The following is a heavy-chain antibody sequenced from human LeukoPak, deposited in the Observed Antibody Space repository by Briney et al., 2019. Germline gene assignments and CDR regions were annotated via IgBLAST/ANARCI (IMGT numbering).Heavy chain of an antibody. V-gene: IGHV4-39*07. D-gene: IGHD2-2*01. J-gene: IGHJ4*02. CDR3: ARFRFCSGTPCFYDFDY. Sequence: PSETLSLTCTVSGDSFSSVTDYWAWIRQPPGKGLEWIASGDYSGGTYYNPSLESRVTISADTSKNQFSLKLSSVTAADTAVYYCARFRFCSGTPCFYDFDYWGQGILVTVSS. CDR2: GDYSGGT. CDR1: GDSFSSVTDY.